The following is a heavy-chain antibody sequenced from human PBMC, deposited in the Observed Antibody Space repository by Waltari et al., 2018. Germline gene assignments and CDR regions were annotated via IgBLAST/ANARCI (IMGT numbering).Heavy chain of an antibody. Sequence: QAQLVQSGAEVKQPGASVKVSCKLSGLPLSNLAIHWVRQGLGKGLEWMGGFDPEDGEMTYAQKFQGRVTMTEDPSTDTAYMELSSLTSEDTAVYFCATGYGSEFWGQGSLVTVSS. V-gene: IGHV1-24*01. CDR3: ATGYGSEF. D-gene: IGHD3-10*01. CDR1: GLPLSNLA. J-gene: IGHJ1*01. CDR2: FDPEDGEM.